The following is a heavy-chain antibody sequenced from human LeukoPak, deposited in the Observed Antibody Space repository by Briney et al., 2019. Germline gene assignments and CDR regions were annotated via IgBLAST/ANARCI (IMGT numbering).Heavy chain of an antibody. J-gene: IGHJ4*02. CDR3: ARAITGCGGDCHHGY. Sequence: WETLSLTCAVYGGSFSGYYWSWIRQPPGKGLEWIGEINHSGSTNYNPSLKSRVTISVDTSKNQFSLKLSSVTAADTAVYYCARAITGCGGDCHHGYWGQGTLVTVSS. CDR2: INHSGST. D-gene: IGHD2-21*02. V-gene: IGHV4-34*01. CDR1: GGSFSGYY.